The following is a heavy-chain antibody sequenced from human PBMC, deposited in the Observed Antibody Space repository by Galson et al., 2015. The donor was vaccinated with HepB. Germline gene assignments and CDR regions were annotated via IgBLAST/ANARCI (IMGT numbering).Heavy chain of an antibody. CDR2: IGAYNGNT. Sequence: SVKVSCKASGYTFSRYGISWVRQAPGQGLEWMGWIGAYNGNTKYAQKLQGRVTMTTDTSASTAYMELRSLRSDDTAVYYCARDGRIVVVPVAIDWFDPWGQGTLVTVSS. CDR3: ARDGRIVVVPVAIDWFDP. CDR1: GYTFSRYG. V-gene: IGHV1-18*04. D-gene: IGHD2-2*01. J-gene: IGHJ5*02.